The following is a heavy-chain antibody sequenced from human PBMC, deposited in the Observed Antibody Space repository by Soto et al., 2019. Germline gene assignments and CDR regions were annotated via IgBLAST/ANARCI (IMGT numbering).Heavy chain of an antibody. J-gene: IGHJ6*02. CDR1: GSTFSGSE. D-gene: IGHD3-9*01. V-gene: IGHV3-48*03. CDR3: ASANLRYSYVFDV. Sequence: GGSLRLTCAAYGSTFSGSEMHWVRQAPGKGLEWVSYISKSSSVIYYADSVKGRFTISRDNAKNLLYLQMNSLRAEDTAVYFCASANLRYSYVFDVWGQGTTVTVSS. CDR2: ISKSSSVI.